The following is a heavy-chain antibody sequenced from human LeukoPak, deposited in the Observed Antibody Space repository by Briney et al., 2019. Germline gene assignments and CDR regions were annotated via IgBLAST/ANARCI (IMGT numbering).Heavy chain of an antibody. CDR1: GGSFSGYY. J-gene: IGHJ3*02. V-gene: IGHV4-34*01. Sequence: SETLSLTCAVYGGSFSGYYWSWIRQPPGRGLEWIGEINHSGSTNYNPSLKSRVTISVDTSKNQFSLKLSSVTAADTAVYYCARETSLYDSSGYYYLDAFDIWGQGTMVTVSS. D-gene: IGHD3-22*01. CDR2: INHSGST. CDR3: ARETSLYDSSGYYYLDAFDI.